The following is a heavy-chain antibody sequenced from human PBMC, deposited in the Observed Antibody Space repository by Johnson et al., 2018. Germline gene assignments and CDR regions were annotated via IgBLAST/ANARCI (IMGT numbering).Heavy chain of an antibody. CDR2: VYYTGSN. D-gene: IGHD3-16*01. CDR3: AMAGRITKYGMDV. Sequence: QVQLQESGPGLVKPSETLSLKCTVSGGSISSYYWSWIRQSPGKGLEWIAYVYYTGSNHYNPSLESRVTISVDTSKNQPSLKLNSVTAADTAGYYCAMAGRITKYGMDVWGQGTTVIVSS. V-gene: IGHV4-59*03. CDR1: GGSISSYY. J-gene: IGHJ6*02.